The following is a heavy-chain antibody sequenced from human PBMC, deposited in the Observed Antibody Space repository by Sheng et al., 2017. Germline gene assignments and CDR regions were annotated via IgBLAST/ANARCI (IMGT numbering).Heavy chain of an antibody. Sequence: QVQLVQSGAEVKKPGASVKVSCKASGYTFTSYGISWVRQAPGQGLEWMGWISGYNGNTNYAQKVQGRVTMTTDTSTSTAYMELRSLRSDDTAVYYCARIEVLLSTGRWFDPWGQGTLVNVSS. CDR2: ISGYNGNT. V-gene: IGHV1-18*01. J-gene: IGHJ5*02. CDR3: ARIEVLLSTGRWFDP. D-gene: IGHD3-10*01. CDR1: GYTFTSYG.